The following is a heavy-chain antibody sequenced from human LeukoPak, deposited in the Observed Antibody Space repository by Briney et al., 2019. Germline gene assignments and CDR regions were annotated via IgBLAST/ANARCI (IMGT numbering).Heavy chain of an antibody. CDR1: GYTFTSYY. CDR2: INPSCGST. CDR3: ARGRRITMIVVALDY. D-gene: IGHD3-22*01. J-gene: IGHJ4*02. Sequence: ASVKVSSKASGYTFTSYYMHWVRQAPGQGLGWMGIINPSCGSTSYAQKFQGRVTMNRDTSKSTVYMELISLRSEDTAVYYCARGRRITMIVVALDYWGQGTLVTVSS. V-gene: IGHV1-46*01.